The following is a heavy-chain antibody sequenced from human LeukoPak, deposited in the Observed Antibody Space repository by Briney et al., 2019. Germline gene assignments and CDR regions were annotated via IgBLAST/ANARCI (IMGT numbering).Heavy chain of an antibody. V-gene: IGHV1-69*04. J-gene: IGHJ5*02. Sequence: SVTVSCKASGGTFSSYAISWVRQAPGQGLEWMGRIIPILGIANYAQKFQGRVTITADKSTSTAYMELSSLRAEDTALYYCAKDAKTTYDWGWFDPWGQGTLVTVSS. D-gene: IGHD3-16*01. CDR3: AKDAKTTYDWGWFDP. CDR2: IIPILGIA. CDR1: GGTFSSYA.